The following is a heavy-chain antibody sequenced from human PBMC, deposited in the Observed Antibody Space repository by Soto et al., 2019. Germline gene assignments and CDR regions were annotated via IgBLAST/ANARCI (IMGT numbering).Heavy chain of an antibody. CDR2: IYYSGST. Sequence: SETLSLTGTVSGGSVSSGNYYGSWIRQPPGKGLEWIGYIYYSGSTNYNPSLKSRVTISVDTPKNQFSLKLSSVTDADTAVYYCARSDGSGSYFKPNYYYGMDVWGQVTTVTVSS. D-gene: IGHD3-10*01. CDR3: ARSDGSGSYFKPNYYYGMDV. CDR1: GGSVSSGNYY. V-gene: IGHV4-61*01. J-gene: IGHJ6*02.